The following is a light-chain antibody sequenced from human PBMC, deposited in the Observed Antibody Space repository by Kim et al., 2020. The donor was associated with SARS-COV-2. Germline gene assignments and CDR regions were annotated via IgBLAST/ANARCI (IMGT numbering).Light chain of an antibody. Sequence: SLSRGERATLYCRASQTITGSCLAWYQQKPGQPPSLLIYRASRRAEGIPERFSARRFGTDFTLTVSRLEPEDFAVYYCQQCGSSLTFGGGTKVDIK. J-gene: IGKJ4*01. V-gene: IGKV3-20*01. CDR3: QQCGSSLT. CDR2: RAS. CDR1: QTITGSC.